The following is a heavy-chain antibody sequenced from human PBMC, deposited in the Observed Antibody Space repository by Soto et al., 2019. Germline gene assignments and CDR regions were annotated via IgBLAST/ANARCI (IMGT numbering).Heavy chain of an antibody. D-gene: IGHD2-21*02. CDR2: LYYGRSA. Sequence: SETLSLTCAVSGDSISSYYCMWIRQPPGKGLESIGYLYYGRSANYNPSLKSQVTLSVDTSTNQFSLTLSSVTAADTAVYYCARGPSGDKVHYWGQGALVNVSS. V-gene: IGHV4-59*08. J-gene: IGHJ4*02. CDR3: ARGPSGDKVHY. CDR1: GDSISSYY.